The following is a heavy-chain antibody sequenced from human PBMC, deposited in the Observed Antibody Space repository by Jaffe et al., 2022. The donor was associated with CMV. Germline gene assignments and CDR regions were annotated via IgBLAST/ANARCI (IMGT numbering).Heavy chain of an antibody. D-gene: IGHD5-18*01. J-gene: IGHJ6*02. V-gene: IGHV4-59*01. CDR3: ARAGASSGEQLWPYYYYGMDV. CDR2: IYYSGST. Sequence: QVQLQESGPGLVKPSETLSLTCTVSGGSISSYYWSWIRQPPGKGLEWIGYIYYSGSTNYNPSLKSRVTISVDTSKNQFSLKLSSVTAADTAVYYCARAGASSGEQLWPYYYYGMDVWGQGTTVTVSS. CDR1: GGSISSYY.